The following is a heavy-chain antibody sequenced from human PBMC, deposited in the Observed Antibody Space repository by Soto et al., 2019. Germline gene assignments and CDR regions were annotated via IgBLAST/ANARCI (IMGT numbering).Heavy chain of an antibody. V-gene: IGHV4-61*08. J-gene: IGHJ6*02. Sequence: PSETLSLTCAVSGGSISSGGYYWSWIRQPPGKGLEWIGYIYYSGSTNYNPSLKSRVTISVDTSKNQFTLKLSSVTAADTAVYYCARGEMGYYYDDEGMDVWGQGTTVTVSS. D-gene: IGHD2-8*01. CDR3: ARGEMGYYYDDEGMDV. CDR1: GGSISSGGYY. CDR2: IYYSGST.